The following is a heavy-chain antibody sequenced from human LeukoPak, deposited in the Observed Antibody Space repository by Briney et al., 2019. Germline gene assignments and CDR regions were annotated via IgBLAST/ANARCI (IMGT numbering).Heavy chain of an antibody. V-gene: IGHV4-59*01. CDR3: ARYGSRSARGYFDY. Sequence: SETLSLTCTVSGGSISSYYWSWIRQPPGKGLEWIGYIYYSGSTNYNPSLKSRVTISVDTSKNQFSLKLSSVTAADTAVYYCARYGSRSARGYFDYWGQGTLVTVSS. D-gene: IGHD3-10*01. J-gene: IGHJ4*02. CDR2: IYYSGST. CDR1: GGSISSYY.